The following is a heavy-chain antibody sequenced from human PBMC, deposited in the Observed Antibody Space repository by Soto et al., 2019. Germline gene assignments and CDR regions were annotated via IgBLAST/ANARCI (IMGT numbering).Heavy chain of an antibody. CDR2: INPSGGST. J-gene: IGHJ6*02. Sequence: ASVKVSCKASGYTFTSYYMHWVRQAPGQGLEWMGIINPSGGSTSYAQKFQGRVTMTRDTSTSTVYMELSSLRSEDTAVYYCARPTVTRLSGIYGMDVWGQGTTVTSP. V-gene: IGHV1-46*01. CDR1: GYTFTSYY. CDR3: ARPTVTRLSGIYGMDV. D-gene: IGHD4-17*01.